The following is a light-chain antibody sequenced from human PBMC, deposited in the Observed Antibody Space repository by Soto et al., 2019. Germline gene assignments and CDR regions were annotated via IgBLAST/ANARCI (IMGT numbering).Light chain of an antibody. CDR2: AAS. J-gene: IGKJ1*01. CDR1: QDISNY. CDR3: LQHNGYPRT. Sequence: DIQMTQSPSAMSASVGDRVTITCRASQDISNYLAWFQQKPGKGPKRLIYAASSLQSGVPSRFSGSGSGTEFTLTISSLQPEDFATYCCLQHNGYPRTFGQGTKVEIK. V-gene: IGKV1-17*03.